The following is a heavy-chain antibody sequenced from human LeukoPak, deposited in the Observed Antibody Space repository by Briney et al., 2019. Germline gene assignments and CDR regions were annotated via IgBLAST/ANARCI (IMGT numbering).Heavy chain of an antibody. Sequence: SETLSLTCTVSGGSISSGDYYWSWIRQPPGKGLEWIGYIYYSGSTYYNPSLKSRVTISVDTSKNHFSLKLSSVTAADTAVYYCARAIYCSGGSCYLGKYYYYYMDVWGKGTTVTVSS. CDR1: GGSISSGDYY. V-gene: IGHV4-30-4*08. CDR3: ARAIYCSGGSCYLGKYYYYYMDV. D-gene: IGHD2-15*01. CDR2: IYYSGST. J-gene: IGHJ6*03.